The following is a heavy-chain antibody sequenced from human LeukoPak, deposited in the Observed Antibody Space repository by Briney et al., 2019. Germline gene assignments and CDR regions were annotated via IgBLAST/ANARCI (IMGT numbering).Heavy chain of an antibody. CDR3: ARDLEITMIVVVTPSFDY. J-gene: IGHJ4*02. D-gene: IGHD3-22*01. V-gene: IGHV1-2*06. CDR1: GYTFTGYY. Sequence: ASVKVSCKASGYTFTGYYMHWVRQAPGQGLEWMGRINPNSGGTNYAQKFQGRVTMTRDTSIITAYMELSRLRSDDTAVYYCARDLEITMIVVVTPSFDYWGQGTLVTVSS. CDR2: INPNSGGT.